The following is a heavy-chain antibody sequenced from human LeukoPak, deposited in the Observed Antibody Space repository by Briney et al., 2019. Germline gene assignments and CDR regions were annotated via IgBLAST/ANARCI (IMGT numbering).Heavy chain of an antibody. Sequence: ASVKVSCKASGYTFTGYYMHWVRQAPGQGLEWMGWINPNSGGTNYAQKFQGRVTMTRDTSISTAYMELSRLRSDDTAVYYCARGQKNSRSYFDYWGQGTLVTVSS. CDR1: GYTFTGYY. CDR2: INPNSGGT. CDR3: ARGQKNSRSYFDY. V-gene: IGHV1-2*02. J-gene: IGHJ4*02. D-gene: IGHD4-23*01.